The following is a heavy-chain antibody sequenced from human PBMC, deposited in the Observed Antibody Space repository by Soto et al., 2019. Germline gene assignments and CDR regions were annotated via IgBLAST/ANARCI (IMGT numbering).Heavy chain of an antibody. Sequence: GSLRLSCAASGFTFSSYAMHWVRQAPGKGLEWVAVISYDGSNKYYADSVKGRFTISRDNSKNTLYLQMNSLRAEDTAVYYCARDLYYYDSSGYLIYWGQGTLVTVSS. V-gene: IGHV3-30-3*01. CDR1: GFTFSSYA. CDR2: ISYDGSNK. D-gene: IGHD3-22*01. J-gene: IGHJ4*02. CDR3: ARDLYYYDSSGYLIY.